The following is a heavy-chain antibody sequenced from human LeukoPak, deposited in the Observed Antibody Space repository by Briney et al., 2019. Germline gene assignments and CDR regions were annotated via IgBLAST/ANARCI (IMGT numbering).Heavy chain of an antibody. V-gene: IGHV3-11*04. CDR2: ISSSGSTI. CDR3: ARDPYYDFWSGLTPYFDY. D-gene: IGHD3-3*01. Sequence: PGGSLRLSCAASGFTFSSYAMSWIRQAPGRGLEWVSYISSSGSTIYYADSVKGQFTISRDSAKNSLYLQMNSLRAEDTAVYYCARDPYYDFWSGLTPYFDYWGQGTLVTVSS. J-gene: IGHJ4*02. CDR1: GFTFSSYA.